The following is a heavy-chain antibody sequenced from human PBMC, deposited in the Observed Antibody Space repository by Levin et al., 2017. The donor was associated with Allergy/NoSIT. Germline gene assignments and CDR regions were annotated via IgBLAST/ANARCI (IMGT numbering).Heavy chain of an antibody. Sequence: GESLKISCAASGFSVSRYWMHWVRQAPGKGLAWVSRINEDGSTINYADSVEGRFTISRDSAKSTLYLQMNSLRVEDTAVYYCTRDTFGVDDYWGQGTMVTVSS. D-gene: IGHD3-3*01. J-gene: IGHJ4*02. CDR2: INEDGSTI. CDR3: TRDTFGVDDY. V-gene: IGHV3-74*01. CDR1: GFSVSRYW.